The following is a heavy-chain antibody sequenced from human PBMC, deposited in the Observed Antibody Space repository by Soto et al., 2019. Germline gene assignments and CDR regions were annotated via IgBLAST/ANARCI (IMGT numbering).Heavy chain of an antibody. J-gene: IGHJ6*02. V-gene: IGHV3-33*01. Sequence: QVQLVESGGGVVQPGRSLRLSCAASGFTFSSYGMHWVRQAPGKGLEWVAVIWYDGSNKYYADSVKGRFTISRDNSKNTLYLQMNSLRAEDTAVYYCARDRGGGGAGDRRIEGPTIYYYYGMDVWGQGTTVTVSS. CDR3: ARDRGGGGAGDRRIEGPTIYYYYGMDV. CDR1: GFTFSSYG. CDR2: IWYDGSNK. D-gene: IGHD3-16*01.